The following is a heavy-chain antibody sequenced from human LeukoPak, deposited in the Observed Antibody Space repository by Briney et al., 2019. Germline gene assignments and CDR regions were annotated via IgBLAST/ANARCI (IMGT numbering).Heavy chain of an antibody. D-gene: IGHD3-22*01. V-gene: IGHV1-46*01. CDR2: INPSGGST. J-gene: IGHJ4*02. CDR1: GGTFSSYA. Sequence: GASVKVSCKASGGTFSSYAISWVRQAPGQGLEWMGIINPSGGSTSYAQKFQGRVTMTRDTSTSTVYMELSSLRSEDTAVYYCARSYYYDSSGYTYWGQGTLVTVSS. CDR3: ARSYYYDSSGYTY.